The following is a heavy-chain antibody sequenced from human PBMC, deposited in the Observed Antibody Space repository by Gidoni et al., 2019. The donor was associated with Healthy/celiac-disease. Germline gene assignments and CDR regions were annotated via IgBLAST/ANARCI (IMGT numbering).Heavy chain of an antibody. Sequence: QVQLQQWGAGLLKPSETLSLTCAVYGGSFGGYYWSWIRQPPGKGLEWIGEIKHSGSTNYNPSLKSRVTISVDTSKNQFSLKLSSVTAADTAVYYCARGRWFVPAHWFDPWGQGTLVTVSS. CDR2: IKHSGST. D-gene: IGHD2-15*01. V-gene: IGHV4-34*01. CDR3: ARGRWFVPAHWFDP. J-gene: IGHJ5*02. CDR1: GGSFGGYY.